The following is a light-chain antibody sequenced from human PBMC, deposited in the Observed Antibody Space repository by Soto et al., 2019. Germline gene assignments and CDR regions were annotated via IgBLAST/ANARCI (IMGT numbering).Light chain of an antibody. CDR1: QSVTSRY. J-gene: IGKJ1*01. V-gene: IGKV3-20*01. CDR2: GVS. Sequence: ENVFTQSPGTLSLAPGESATFSWRATQSVTSRYFAWYQQKPGQAPRLLIYGVSSRATDIPDRFSGSGSGTDFTLTISRLEPEDFAVYYCQQYGSSGTFGQGTKVDIK. CDR3: QQYGSSGT.